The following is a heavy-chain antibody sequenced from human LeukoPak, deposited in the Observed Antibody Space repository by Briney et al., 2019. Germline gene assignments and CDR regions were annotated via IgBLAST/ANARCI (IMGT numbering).Heavy chain of an antibody. CDR2: INHSGST. V-gene: IGHV4-34*01. CDR1: GGSFSGYY. J-gene: IGHJ5*02. CDR3: ARGRFSSGP. Sequence: PSETLSLTCAVYGGSFSGYYWSWIRQPPGKGLEWIGEINHSGSTNYNPSLKSRVTISVDTSKNRFSLKLSSVTAADTAVYYCARGRFSSGPWGQGTLVTVSS.